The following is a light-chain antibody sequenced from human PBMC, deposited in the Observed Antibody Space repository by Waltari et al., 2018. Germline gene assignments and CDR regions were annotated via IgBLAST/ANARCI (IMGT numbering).Light chain of an antibody. CDR2: DIS. CDR1: SSDVGGYNF. CDR3: CSFAGSPYV. V-gene: IGLV2-11*01. Sequence: QSALTQPRSVSGSPGQSVTISCTGTSSDVGGYNFVSWYQQHPGKAPKLMIYDISKRPSGVPDRFSASKSGNTAALTSSGLQTEDEADYYCCSFAGSPYVFGPGTKVTVL. J-gene: IGLJ1*01.